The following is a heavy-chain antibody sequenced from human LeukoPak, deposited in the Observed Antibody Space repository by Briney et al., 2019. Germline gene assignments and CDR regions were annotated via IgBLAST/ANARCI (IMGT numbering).Heavy chain of an antibody. Sequence: SETLSLTCAVYGGSFSGYYWSWIRQPPGKGLEWIGEINHSGSTNYNPSLESRVTISVDTSKNQFSLKLSSVTAADTAVYYCARGRLSSSGWYYYYYGMDVWGQGTTVTVSS. CDR3: ARGRLSSSGWYYYYYGMDV. CDR2: INHSGST. J-gene: IGHJ6*02. CDR1: GGSFSGYY. D-gene: IGHD6-19*01. V-gene: IGHV4-34*01.